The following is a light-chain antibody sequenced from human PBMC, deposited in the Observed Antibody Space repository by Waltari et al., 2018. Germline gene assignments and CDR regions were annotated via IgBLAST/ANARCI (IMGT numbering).Light chain of an antibody. CDR3: CSYAGSGTYV. V-gene: IGLV2-23*02. Sequence: QSALTQPASVSGTPGQSITISCTGTNSDVGNYNLVSWYQHHPGEAPKLMICEVIKRPAGASNRFSGSKSGHTASLTISGLQAEDEAYYYCCSYAGSGTYVFGTGTKVTVL. CDR2: EVI. CDR1: NSDVGNYNL. J-gene: IGLJ1*01.